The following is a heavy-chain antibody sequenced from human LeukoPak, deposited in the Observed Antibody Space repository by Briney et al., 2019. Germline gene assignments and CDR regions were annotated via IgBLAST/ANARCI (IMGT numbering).Heavy chain of an antibody. CDR1: GFTFSSYG. D-gene: IGHD3-22*01. CDR3: ARELYYYDSSGYYW. V-gene: IGHV3-33*01. Sequence: GGYLRLSCAASGFTFSSYGMHGVRQAPGKGLEWGAVIWYDGSNKYYADSVKGRFTISRDNSKNTLYLQMNSLRAEDTAVYYCARELYYYDSSGYYWWGQGTLVTVSS. CDR2: IWYDGSNK. J-gene: IGHJ4*02.